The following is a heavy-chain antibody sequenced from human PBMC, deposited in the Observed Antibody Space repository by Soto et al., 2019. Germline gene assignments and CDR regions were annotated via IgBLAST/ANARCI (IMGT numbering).Heavy chain of an antibody. D-gene: IGHD3-10*01. CDR2: VNPILSMS. Sequence: QVQLVQSGAEVKRPGSSVKVSCKASGDTFSFYSINWVRQAPGLGLEWMGRVNPILSMSNYAPRFQGRVTITADKSTSTAYMELSGLRSEDTAMYYCATSYGSGYRAFDYWGQGALVTVSS. CDR3: ATSYGSGYRAFDY. V-gene: IGHV1-69*04. J-gene: IGHJ4*02. CDR1: GDTFSFYS.